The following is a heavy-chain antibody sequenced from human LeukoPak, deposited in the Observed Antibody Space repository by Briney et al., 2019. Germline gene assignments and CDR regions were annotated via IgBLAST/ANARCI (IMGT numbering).Heavy chain of an antibody. Sequence: PSETLSLTCTVSGGSISSSSYYWGWIRQPPGKGLEWIGSIYYSGSTYYNPSLKSRVTISVDTSKNQFSLKLSSVTAADTAVYYCARRGFSYSSGYYYYYYMDVWGKGTTVTISS. J-gene: IGHJ6*03. CDR1: GGSISSSSYY. CDR3: ARRGFSYSSGYYYYYYMDV. V-gene: IGHV4-39*07. CDR2: IYYSGST. D-gene: IGHD6-19*01.